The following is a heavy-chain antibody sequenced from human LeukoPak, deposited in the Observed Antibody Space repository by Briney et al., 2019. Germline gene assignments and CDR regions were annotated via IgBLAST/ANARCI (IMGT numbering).Heavy chain of an antibody. Sequence: PGGSLRLSCAASGFTFSSYAMSWVRQAPGKGLEWVSAISGSGGSTYYADSVKGRFTISRDNSKNTLYLQMNSLRAEDTAVYYCTKSKTVAGTNFDYWGQGTLVTVSS. CDR3: TKSKTVAGTNFDY. CDR2: ISGSGGST. CDR1: GFTFSSYA. V-gene: IGHV3-23*01. D-gene: IGHD6-19*01. J-gene: IGHJ4*02.